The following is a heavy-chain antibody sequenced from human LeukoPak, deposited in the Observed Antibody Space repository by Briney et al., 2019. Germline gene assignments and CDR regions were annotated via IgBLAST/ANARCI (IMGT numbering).Heavy chain of an antibody. V-gene: IGHV3-48*03. Sequence: GGSLRLSCAASGFTFSAYEMNWVCQAPGKGLEWVSYIGSSGSTVYYADSVKGRFTISRDNAKNSLYMQMESLRDEDTAIYYCARDTLEYSNSPDALDIWGQGTMVTVSS. J-gene: IGHJ3*02. CDR1: GFTFSAYE. CDR2: IGSSGSTV. D-gene: IGHD4-23*01. CDR3: ARDTLEYSNSPDALDI.